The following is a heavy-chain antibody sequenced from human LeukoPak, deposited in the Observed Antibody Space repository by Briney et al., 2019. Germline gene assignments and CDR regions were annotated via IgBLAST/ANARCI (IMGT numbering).Heavy chain of an antibody. CDR2: ISSVRTYK. J-gene: IGHJ4*02. Sequence: GEPLRLSCAASGVPHSNYRVHWLRQAPGEGLEGVSSISSVRTYKSYAASMSARFTICRDHAKSTLYLQMHSLRVEEPSVYYCAAFYDSKTTTYSGFSLWGQGTLVTVSA. V-gene: IGHV3-21*01. CDR3: AAFYDSKTTTYSGFSL. D-gene: IGHD2/OR15-2a*01. CDR1: GVPHSNYR.